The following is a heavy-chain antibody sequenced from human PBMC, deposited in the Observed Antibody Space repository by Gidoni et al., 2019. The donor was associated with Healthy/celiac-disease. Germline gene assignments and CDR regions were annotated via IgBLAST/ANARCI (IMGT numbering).Heavy chain of an antibody. CDR3: ARGMWSGLRSYIVEAGTGWNY. Sequence: QVQLQQWGAGLLKPSETLSLTCAVDGGSFSGYPWRWIRQPPGKGLEWIGEINHSGSTNYNPSLKSRVTISVDTSKNQFSLKLSSVTAADTAVYYCARGMWSGLRSYIVEAGTGWNYWCQGTLVTVSS. V-gene: IGHV4-34*01. D-gene: IGHD6-13*01. CDR1: GGSFSGYP. J-gene: IGHJ4*02. CDR2: INHSGST.